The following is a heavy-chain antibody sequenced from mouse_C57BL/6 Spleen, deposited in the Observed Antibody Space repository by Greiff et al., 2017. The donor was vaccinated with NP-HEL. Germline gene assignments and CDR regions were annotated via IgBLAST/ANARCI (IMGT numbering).Heavy chain of an antibody. CDR2: IYPSDSET. CDR3: AREGGNSLMDY. Sequence: QVQLQQPGAELVRPGSSVKLSCKASGYTFTSYWMDWVKQRPGQGLEWIGNIYPSDSETHYNQKFKDKATLTVDKSSSTAYMQLSSLTSEDSAVYYCAREGGNSLMDYWGQGTSVTVSS. CDR1: GYTFTSYW. J-gene: IGHJ4*01. D-gene: IGHD2-1*01. V-gene: IGHV1-61*01.